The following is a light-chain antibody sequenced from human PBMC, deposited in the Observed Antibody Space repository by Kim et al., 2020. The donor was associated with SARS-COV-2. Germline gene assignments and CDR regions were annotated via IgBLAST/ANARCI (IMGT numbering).Light chain of an antibody. V-gene: IGLV3-1*01. CDR1: RLGDKY. CDR2: QDT. J-gene: IGLJ2*01. Sequence: VAPGQTANITCSGDRLGDKYACWYQQKPGQSPVMVIYQDTKRPSGIPERFSGSNSGNTATLTISGTQAVDEDDYYCQAWDSITVVFGGGTQLTVL. CDR3: QAWDSITVV.